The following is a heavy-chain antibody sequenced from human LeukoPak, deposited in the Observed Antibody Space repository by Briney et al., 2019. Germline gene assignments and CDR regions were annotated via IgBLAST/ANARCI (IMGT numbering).Heavy chain of an antibody. J-gene: IGHJ4*02. CDR2: ISYDGSNK. CDR3: AKDKFGGGIKTGTFDY. Sequence: GGSLRLSCAASGFTFSTYGMDWVRQAPGKGLEWVAVISYDGSNKYYADSVKGRFTISRDNSKNTLYLQMNSLRAEDTAMYYCAKDKFGGGIKTGTFDYWGQGTLVTVSS. CDR1: GFTFSTYG. D-gene: IGHD3-16*01. V-gene: IGHV3-30*18.